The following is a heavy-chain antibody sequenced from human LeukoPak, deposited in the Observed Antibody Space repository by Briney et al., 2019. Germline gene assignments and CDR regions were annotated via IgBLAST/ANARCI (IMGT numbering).Heavy chain of an antibody. CDR2: IYYSGST. J-gene: IGHJ6*02. CDR1: GYSISSGYY. Sequence: PSETLSLTCTVSGYSISSGYYWGWIRQPPGKGLEWIGSIYYSGSTYYNPSLKSRVTISVDTSKNQFSLKLSSVTAADTAVYYCARDLPADYYYYGMDVWGQGTTVTVSS. V-gene: IGHV4-38-2*02. CDR3: ARDLPADYYYYGMDV.